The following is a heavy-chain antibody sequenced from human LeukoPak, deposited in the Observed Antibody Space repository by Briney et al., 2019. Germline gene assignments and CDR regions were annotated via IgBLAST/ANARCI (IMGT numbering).Heavy chain of an antibody. CDR1: GASISGYY. CDR3: ARDPGATTIPLRPYAMDV. V-gene: IGHV4-59*01. J-gene: IGHJ6*02. D-gene: IGHD2-21*01. Sequence: PSETLSLTCTVSGASISGYYWSWIRQPPVKGLEWIGYIFYSGSTNYSPSLKSRVTISVDTSKKQFSLRLSSVTAADTAVYYCARDPGATTIPLRPYAMDVWGQGTTVTVSS. CDR2: IFYSGST.